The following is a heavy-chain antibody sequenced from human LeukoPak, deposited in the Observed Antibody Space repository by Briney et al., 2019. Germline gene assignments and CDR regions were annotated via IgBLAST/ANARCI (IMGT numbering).Heavy chain of an antibody. CDR3: AREGTGPSVGKDYYYYGMDV. CDR1: GFTFSSYW. CDR2: INTDGSST. J-gene: IGHJ6*02. D-gene: IGHD1-26*01. V-gene: IGHV3-74*01. Sequence: GGSLRLSCAASGFTFSSYWMHWVRQAPGKGLVWVSRINTDGSSTSYADSVKGRFTISRDNAKNTLYLQMNSLRAEDTAVYYCAREGTGPSVGKDYYYYGMDVWGQGTTVTVSS.